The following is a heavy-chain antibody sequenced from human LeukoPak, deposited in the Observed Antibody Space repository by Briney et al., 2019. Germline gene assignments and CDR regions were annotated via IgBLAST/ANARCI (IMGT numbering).Heavy chain of an antibody. CDR2: ISSSSSYI. V-gene: IGHV3-21*01. CDR1: GFTFSSYS. CDR3: AREVAVASCDY. D-gene: IGHD6-19*01. Sequence: GSLRLSCAASGFTFSSYSMNWARQAPGKGLEWVSSISSSSSYIYYADSVKGRFTISRDNAKNSLYLQMNSLRAEDTAVYYCAREVAVASCDYWGQGTLVTVSS. J-gene: IGHJ4*02.